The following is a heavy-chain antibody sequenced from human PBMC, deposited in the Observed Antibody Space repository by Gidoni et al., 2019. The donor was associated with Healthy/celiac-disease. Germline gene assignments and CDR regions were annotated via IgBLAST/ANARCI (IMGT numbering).Heavy chain of an antibody. CDR1: GGSIGSSSYY. J-gene: IGHJ4*02. CDR2: IDYRGST. CDR3: ARHMVVVPAAPRRAYFDY. Sequence: QLQLQESGPGLVQPSVPLSLTCSVSGGSIGSSSYYWGWIRHPPGKGLEWIGSIDYRGSTYYNPSLKSRVTISIDTAKNQFSLKLSSVTAADTAVYYCARHMVVVPAAPRRAYFDYWGQGTLVTVSS. V-gene: IGHV4-39*01. D-gene: IGHD2-2*01.